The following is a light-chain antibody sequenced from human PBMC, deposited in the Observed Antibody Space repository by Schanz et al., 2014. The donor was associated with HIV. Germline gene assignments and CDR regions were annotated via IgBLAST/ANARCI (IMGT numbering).Light chain of an antibody. CDR2: SNN. Sequence: QSVLTQPPSASGTPGQRVTISCSGSSSNIGSNTVNWYQQLPGTAPKLLIYSNNQRPSGVPDRFSGSKSGTSASLAISGLQSEDEADYYCCSYAGSSTPVIFGGGTKLTVL. CDR3: CSYAGSSTPVI. V-gene: IGLV1-44*01. J-gene: IGLJ2*01. CDR1: SSNIGSNT.